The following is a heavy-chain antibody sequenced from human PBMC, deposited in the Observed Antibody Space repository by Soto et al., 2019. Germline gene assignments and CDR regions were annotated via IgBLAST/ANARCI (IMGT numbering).Heavy chain of an antibody. Sequence: QLQLQESGPGLVKPSETLSLTCTVSGGSISSSSYYWGWIRQPPGKGLEWIGSIYYRGSTYYNPSLKSRVTISVDTSKNQFSLKLSSVTAADTAVYYCARQGGGPVVVAATFRFWGQGTLVTVSS. J-gene: IGHJ4*02. CDR2: IYYRGST. D-gene: IGHD2-15*01. V-gene: IGHV4-39*01. CDR3: ARQGGGPVVVAATFRF. CDR1: GGSISSSSYY.